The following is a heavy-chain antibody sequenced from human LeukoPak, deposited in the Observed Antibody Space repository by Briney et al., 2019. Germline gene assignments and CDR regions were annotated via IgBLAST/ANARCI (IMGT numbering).Heavy chain of an antibody. J-gene: IGHJ4*02. CDR2: ISGSGCGT. Sequence: GGSLRLSCAASGFPFSSYAMSWVRQAPGRGLEWVSVISGSGCGTYYADSVKGRFTISGDNSKNTVYLQMNSLRAEDTALYYCAKGGVYGDYYFDYWGQGTLVTVSS. CDR3: AKGGVYGDYYFDY. V-gene: IGHV3-23*01. D-gene: IGHD4-17*01. CDR1: GFPFSSYA.